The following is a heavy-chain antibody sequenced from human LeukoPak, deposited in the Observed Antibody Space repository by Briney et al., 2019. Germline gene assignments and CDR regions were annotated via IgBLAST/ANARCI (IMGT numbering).Heavy chain of an antibody. V-gene: IGHV1-2*02. D-gene: IGHD2-15*01. CDR2: INPNSGGT. J-gene: IGHJ4*02. CDR3: ARAISGGSPITASDY. CDR1: GYTFTGYY. Sequence: ASVKVSCTASGYTFTGYYMHWVRQAPGQGLEWMGWINPNSGGTNFSQNFQGRVTMTSDTSISTAYMELSRLRSDDTAVYYCARAISGGSPITASDYWGQGTLVTVSS.